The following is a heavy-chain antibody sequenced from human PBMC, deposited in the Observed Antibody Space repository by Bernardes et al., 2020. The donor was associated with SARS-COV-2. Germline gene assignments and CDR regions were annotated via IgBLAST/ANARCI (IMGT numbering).Heavy chain of an antibody. CDR3: ASLFWSGYLLDY. CDR2: IYYSGST. J-gene: IGHJ4*02. Sequence: SKTLSLTCTVSGGSISSGDYYWNWVRQSPEKGLEWIGYIYYSGSTFYNPSLSSRVTISADMSKNQFSLKLSSVTAADTAVYYCASLFWSGYLLDYWGQGTLVSVSS. CDR1: GGSISSGDYY. V-gene: IGHV4-30-4*01. D-gene: IGHD3-3*01.